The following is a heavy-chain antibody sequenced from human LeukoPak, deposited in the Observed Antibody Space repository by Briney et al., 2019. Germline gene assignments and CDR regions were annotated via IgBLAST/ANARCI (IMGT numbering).Heavy chain of an antibody. CDR3: ARDRYNWNDGLFDY. CDR1: GFTFSSYA. CDR2: ISSSSSYI. Sequence: GGSLRLSCAASGFTFSSYAMSWVRQAPGKGLEWVSSISSSSSYIYYADSVKGRFTISRDNAKNSLYLQMNSLRAEDTAVYYCARDRYNWNDGLFDYWGQGTLVTVSS. J-gene: IGHJ4*02. V-gene: IGHV3-21*01. D-gene: IGHD1-20*01.